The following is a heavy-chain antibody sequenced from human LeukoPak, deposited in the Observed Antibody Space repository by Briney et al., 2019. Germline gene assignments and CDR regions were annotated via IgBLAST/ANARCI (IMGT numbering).Heavy chain of an antibody. CDR2: IYYSGST. CDR3: ARGAPYYDFWSGYCTEKEAYYFDY. V-gene: IGHV4-59*01. D-gene: IGHD3-3*01. CDR1: GGSISSYY. Sequence: SETLSLTCTVSGGSISSYYWSWIRQPPGKGLEWIGYIYYSGSTNYNPSLKSRVTISVDTSKNQFSLKLSSVTAADTAVYYCARGAPYYDFWSGYCTEKEAYYFDYWGQGTLVTVSS. J-gene: IGHJ4*02.